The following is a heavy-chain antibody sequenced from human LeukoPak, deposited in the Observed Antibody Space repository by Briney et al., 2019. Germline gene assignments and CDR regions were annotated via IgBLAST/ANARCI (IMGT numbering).Heavy chain of an antibody. D-gene: IGHD5/OR15-5a*01. CDR3: ARGGSTLQNWFDP. CDR2: IYYSGST. Sequence: SETLSLTCTVSGGSISSGGYYWNWIRQHPGKGLEWIGYIYYSGSTYYNPSLKSRVIISADTSKNQFSLKLSSVTAADTAVYYCARGGSTLQNWFDPWGQGTLVTVSS. CDR1: GGSISSGGYY. V-gene: IGHV4-31*03. J-gene: IGHJ5*02.